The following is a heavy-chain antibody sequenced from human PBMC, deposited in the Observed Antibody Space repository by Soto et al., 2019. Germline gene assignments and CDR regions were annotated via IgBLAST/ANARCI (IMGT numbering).Heavy chain of an antibody. CDR2: IYYSGST. J-gene: IGHJ4*02. D-gene: IGHD2-15*01. Sequence: TLSLTCTVSGGSISTYWWSWIRQPPRKGLEWIGCIYYSGSTNYNPSLKSRVTISVDTSKNQFSLKLTSVTAADTAVYYCARSRGSTRSFDYWGQGTLVTVSS. CDR3: ARSRGSTRSFDY. V-gene: IGHV4-59*01. CDR1: GGSISTYW.